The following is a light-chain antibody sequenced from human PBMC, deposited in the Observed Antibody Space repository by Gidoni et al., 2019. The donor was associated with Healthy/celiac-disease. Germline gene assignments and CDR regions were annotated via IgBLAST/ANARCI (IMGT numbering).Light chain of an antibody. CDR3: QQSYSTPQT. CDR2: AAS. V-gene: IGKV1-39*01. J-gene: IGKJ2*01. CDR1: QGISSY. Sequence: IQMTQSPSSLSPSVGDRVTITCRASQGISSYLNWYQQKPGKAPKLLIYAASRVQSGVPSRFSGSGSGTDFTLTISSLQPEDFATYYCQQSYSTPQTFGQGTKLEIK.